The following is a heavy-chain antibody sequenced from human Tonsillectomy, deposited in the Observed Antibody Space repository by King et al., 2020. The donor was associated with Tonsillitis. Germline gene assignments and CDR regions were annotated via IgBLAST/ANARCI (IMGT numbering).Heavy chain of an antibody. CDR1: GLTVSSNY. Sequence: QLVESGGGLVQPGGSLRLSCAASGLTVSSNYISWVRQAPGKGLEWVSVMYSGGTTYYADSVKGRFTISRDNSKNTVSLQMNSLRAEDTAVYYCARSIYYNYFMDVWGKGTTVTVSS. CDR2: MYSGGTT. J-gene: IGHJ6*03. CDR3: ARSIYYNYFMDV. V-gene: IGHV3-66*01.